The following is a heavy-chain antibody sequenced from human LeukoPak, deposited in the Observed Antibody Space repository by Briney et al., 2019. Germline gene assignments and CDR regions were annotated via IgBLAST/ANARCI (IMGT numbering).Heavy chain of an antibody. V-gene: IGHV1-2*02. CDR2: INPNNGVT. CDR3: ARDGHFCGGDCLDAFDI. Sequence: ASVTVSCKTSGFPFNGYYIHWVRQAPGQGLERMGWINPNNGVTNYAQKFQGRATMTRDTPISTTSMELNRLRSDDTAFYYCARDGHFCGGDCLDAFDIWGQGTMVSVSS. D-gene: IGHD2-21*02. J-gene: IGHJ3*02. CDR1: GFPFNGYY.